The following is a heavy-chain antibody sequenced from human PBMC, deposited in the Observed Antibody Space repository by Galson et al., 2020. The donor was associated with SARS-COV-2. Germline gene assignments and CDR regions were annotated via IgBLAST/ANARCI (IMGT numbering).Heavy chain of an antibody. Sequence: SLKISCAASGFTFHDRAMHWVRQAPGKGLEWVSGITSNSVTLGYADSVKGRFTISRDNAKNSLYLHMNSLKPEDTALYYCAKDMLGGDGGFGGDDAWGQGTLVTVSS. J-gene: IGHJ5*02. CDR2: ITSNSVTL. V-gene: IGHV3-9*01. D-gene: IGHD2-21*01. CDR3: AKDMLGGDGGFGGDDA. CDR1: GFTFHDRA.